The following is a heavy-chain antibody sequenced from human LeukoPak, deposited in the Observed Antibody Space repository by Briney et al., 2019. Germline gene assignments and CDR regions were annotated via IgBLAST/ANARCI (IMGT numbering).Heavy chain of an antibody. J-gene: IGHJ3*02. Sequence: GRSLRFSCAASGFTFSSYGMHWVRQAPGKGLEWVALISYDGSNKNYADSVKGRFTISRDNSKNILYLQMNSLRVEDTAVYFCARGYGGNSAAYIWGQGTMVTVSS. CDR2: ISYDGSNK. CDR3: ARGYGGNSAAYI. CDR1: GFTFSSYG. D-gene: IGHD4-23*01. V-gene: IGHV3-30*03.